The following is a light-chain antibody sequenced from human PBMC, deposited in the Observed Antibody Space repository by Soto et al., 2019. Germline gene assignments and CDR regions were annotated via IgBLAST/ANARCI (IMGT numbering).Light chain of an antibody. J-gene: IGLJ2*01. Sequence: QSVLTQPPSVSGAPGQRVTISCTGSTSNIGAGYDVHWYQQVPGTTPKLLIYANNNRPSGVPDRFSGSKSGTSASLVITGLQAEDEADYYCSSFAGSRVLVLGGGTKLTVL. CDR2: ANN. CDR3: SSFAGSRVLV. V-gene: IGLV1-40*01. CDR1: TSNIGAGYD.